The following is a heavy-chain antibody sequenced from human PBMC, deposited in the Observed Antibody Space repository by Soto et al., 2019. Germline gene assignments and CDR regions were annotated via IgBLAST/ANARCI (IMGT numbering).Heavy chain of an antibody. V-gene: IGHV3-23*01. CDR1: GFTVSSYA. CDR2: ISGSGGST. CDR3: AKSPHTVTTGWFDP. J-gene: IGHJ5*02. Sequence: GSLSPSCAASGFTVSSYAMSWVRQAPGKGLEWVSAISGSGGSTYYADSVKGRFTISRDNSKNTLYLQMNSLRAEDTAVYYCAKSPHTVTTGWFDPWGQGTLVTVSS. D-gene: IGHD4-17*01.